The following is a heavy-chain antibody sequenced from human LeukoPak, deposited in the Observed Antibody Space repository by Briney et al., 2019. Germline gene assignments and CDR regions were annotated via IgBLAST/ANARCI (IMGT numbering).Heavy chain of an antibody. Sequence: GGSLRLSCAASGFTFSSYAMSWVRQAPGKGLEWVSGISGSGGRTYFTDSVKGRFTTSRDNSKNTLYLQMNSLRAEDTAVYYCAKDHAPYSSGWLPCDHWGQGTLVTVSS. V-gene: IGHV3-23*01. CDR1: GFTFSSYA. CDR2: ISGSGGRT. D-gene: IGHD6-19*01. J-gene: IGHJ4*02. CDR3: AKDHAPYSSGWLPCDH.